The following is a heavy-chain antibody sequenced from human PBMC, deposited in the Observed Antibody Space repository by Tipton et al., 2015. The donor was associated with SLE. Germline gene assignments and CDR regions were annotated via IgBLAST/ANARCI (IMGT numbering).Heavy chain of an antibody. CDR3: ASPLPSVEYFEH. V-gene: IGHV1-69*01. CDR1: GGTFSSYG. Sequence: QSGAEVKKPGSSVKVSCKASGGTFSSYGISWVRQAPGQGLEWMGGIIPILGTTNYAQKFQGRVTITADESTSTVYMELSSLRSGDTVVYYCASPLPSVEYFEHWGQGTLVTVSS. CDR2: IIPILGTT. J-gene: IGHJ1*01.